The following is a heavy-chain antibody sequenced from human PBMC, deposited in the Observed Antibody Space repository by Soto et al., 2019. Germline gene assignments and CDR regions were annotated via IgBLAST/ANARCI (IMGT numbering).Heavy chain of an antibody. CDR3: ARASSIRFLEWLLIS. Sequence: PGGSLRLSCAASGFTFSSYSMNWVRQAPGKGLEWVSSISSSSSYIYYADSVKGRFTISRDNAKNSLYLQMNSLRAEDTAVYYCARASSIRFLEWLLISWGQGTLVTVSS. CDR1: GFTFSSYS. J-gene: IGHJ4*02. CDR2: ISSSSSYI. D-gene: IGHD3-3*01. V-gene: IGHV3-21*01.